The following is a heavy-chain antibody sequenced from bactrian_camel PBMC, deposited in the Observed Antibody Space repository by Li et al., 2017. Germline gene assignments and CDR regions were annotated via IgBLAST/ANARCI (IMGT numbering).Heavy chain of an antibody. CDR2: KHRRSDSA. CDR1: GYGYRSYY. D-gene: IGHD2*01. CDR3: AAVSCPRGVVVAAADQYEH. J-gene: IGHJ4*01. Sequence: VQLVESGGGSVQAGGSLRLSCAASGYGYRSYYMGWFRQVPGKEREGVAVKHRRSDSASYADSVKGRFTVSRDNANNTVNLMMNSLKPEDTAMYYCAAVSCPRGVVVAAADQYEHWGQ. V-gene: IGHV3S40*01.